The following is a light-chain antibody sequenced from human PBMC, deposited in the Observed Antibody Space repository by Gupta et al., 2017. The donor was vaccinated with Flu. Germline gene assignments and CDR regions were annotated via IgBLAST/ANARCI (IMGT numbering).Light chain of an antibody. CDR2: KAS. V-gene: IGKV1-5*03. Sequence: VGDRVTITCRASQSIDNWLAWYQQKPGKVPKLLIYKASSLESGVPSRFSGSGSGTEFTLTISSLQPDDFATYYCQRYDSLWTFGQGTRVEIK. CDR1: QSIDNW. CDR3: QRYDSLWT. J-gene: IGKJ1*01.